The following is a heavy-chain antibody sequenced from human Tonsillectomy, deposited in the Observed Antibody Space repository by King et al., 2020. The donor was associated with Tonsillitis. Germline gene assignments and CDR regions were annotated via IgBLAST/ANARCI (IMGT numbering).Heavy chain of an antibody. Sequence: VQLVESGGGVVQPGRSLRLSCAASGFTFSDYAMHWVRQAPGKGLEWITVISYDRSTKQYADSVKGRLTISKDNSKNTLYLQMNSLRAEDTALYYCERDGPGIWIALDMWRQGTMVSVSS. CDR1: GFTFSDYA. CDR3: ERDGPGIWIALDM. J-gene: IGHJ3*02. V-gene: IGHV3-30*04. D-gene: IGHD3-10*01. CDR2: ISYDRSTK.